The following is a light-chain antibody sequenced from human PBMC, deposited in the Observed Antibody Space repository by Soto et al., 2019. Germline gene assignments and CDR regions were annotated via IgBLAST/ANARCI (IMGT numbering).Light chain of an antibody. J-gene: IGLJ3*02. CDR3: VLYLGGGIWV. CDR1: SGSVSTSDY. Sequence: QTVVTQEPSFSVSPGGTITLTCGLSSGSVSTSDYPSWYQQTPGQAPRTLIYSTNIRSSGVPHRFSGSILGNKAALTITGAQADDESDYYCVLYLGGGIWVFGGGTKRTVL. V-gene: IGLV8-61*01. CDR2: STN.